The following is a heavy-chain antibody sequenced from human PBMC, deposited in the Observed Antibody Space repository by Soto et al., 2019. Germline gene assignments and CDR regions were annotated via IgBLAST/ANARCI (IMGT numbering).Heavy chain of an antibody. Sequence: PSETLSLTCTVSGGSISSGDYYWSWIRQPPGKGLEWIGYIYYSGGTYYNPSLKSRVTISVDTSKNQFSLKLSSVTAADTAVYYCASIMGAIHFDYWGQGTLVTVSS. D-gene: IGHD1-26*01. V-gene: IGHV4-30-4*01. CDR1: GGSISSGDYY. CDR2: IYYSGGT. CDR3: ASIMGAIHFDY. J-gene: IGHJ4*02.